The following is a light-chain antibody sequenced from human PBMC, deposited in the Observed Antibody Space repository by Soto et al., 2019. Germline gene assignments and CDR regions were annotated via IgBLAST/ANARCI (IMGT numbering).Light chain of an antibody. Sequence: EIVLTQSPATLSLSPGERATLSCWASQSVSSYLAWYQHKPGQAPRLLIYDASNRATGIPARFSGSGSGTDFTLTISSLEPEAFAVYYCQQRSNWPWTFGQGTKVEIK. CDR2: DAS. CDR1: QSVSSY. J-gene: IGKJ1*01. V-gene: IGKV3-11*01. CDR3: QQRSNWPWT.